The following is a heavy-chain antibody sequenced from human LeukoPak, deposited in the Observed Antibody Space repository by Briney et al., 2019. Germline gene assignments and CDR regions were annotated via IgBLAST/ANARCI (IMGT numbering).Heavy chain of an antibody. CDR2: INPSGGST. CDR1: GGTFSSYA. D-gene: IGHD6-13*01. Sequence: ASVKVSCKASGGTFSSYAISWVRQAPGQGLEWMGIINPSGGSTSYAQKFQGRVTMTRDMSTSTVYMELSSLRSEDTAVYYCARAGGIAAAGPFFDYWGQGTLVTVSS. V-gene: IGHV1-46*01. CDR3: ARAGGIAAAGPFFDY. J-gene: IGHJ4*02.